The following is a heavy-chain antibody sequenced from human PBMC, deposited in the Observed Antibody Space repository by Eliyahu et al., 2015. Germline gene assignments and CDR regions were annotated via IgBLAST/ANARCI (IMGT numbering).Heavy chain of an antibody. D-gene: IGHD5/OR15-5a*01. V-gene: IGHV1-2*02. CDR1: GYTXTGYY. Sequence: QVQLVQSGAEVKKPGASVKVSCKASGYTXTGYYMHWVPQAPGQGLEWMGGINPNSGGTNYAQKFQGRVTMTRDTSISTAYMELSRLRSDDTAVYYCARVRRSRDTDAFDIWGQGTMVTVSS. CDR2: INPNSGGT. J-gene: IGHJ3*02. CDR3: ARVRRSRDTDAFDI.